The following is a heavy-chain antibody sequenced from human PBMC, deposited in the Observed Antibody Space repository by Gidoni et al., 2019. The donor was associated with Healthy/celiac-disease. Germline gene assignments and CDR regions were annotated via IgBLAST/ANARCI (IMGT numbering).Heavy chain of an antibody. Sequence: QVQLQESGPGLVKPSQTLSLTCTVAGGSISSGDYYWSWIRQPPGKGLEWIGYIYYSGSTYYNPSLNSRVTISVDTSNNQFSLKLSSVTAADTAVYYCARATSSSSIPDYYGMDVWGQGTTVTVSS. D-gene: IGHD6-6*01. CDR2: IYYSGST. CDR1: GGSISSGDYY. J-gene: IGHJ6*02. CDR3: ARATSSSSIPDYYGMDV. V-gene: IGHV4-30-4*01.